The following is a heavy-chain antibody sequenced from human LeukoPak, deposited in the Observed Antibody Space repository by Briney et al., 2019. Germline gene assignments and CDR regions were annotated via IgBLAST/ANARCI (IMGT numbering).Heavy chain of an antibody. Sequence: SVKLSCKASGGTFSSYAISWVRQAPGQGLEWMGGIVPIFGTANYAQKFQGRVTMTRDTSTRTAYMELSSLRYEDTAVYYCVRVFVDDSGYYNYYFDPWGQGTPVTVSS. J-gene: IGHJ5*02. V-gene: IGHV1-69*05. CDR3: VRVFVDDSGYYNYYFDP. D-gene: IGHD3-22*01. CDR1: GGTFSSYA. CDR2: IVPIFGTA.